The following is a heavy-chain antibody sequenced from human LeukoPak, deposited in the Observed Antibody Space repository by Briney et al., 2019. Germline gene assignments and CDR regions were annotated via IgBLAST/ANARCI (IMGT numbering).Heavy chain of an antibody. J-gene: IGHJ4*02. Sequence: GGSLRLSCAASGFTFSSYSMNWVRQAPGKGLEWVSYIDSSGTIIYYADSVKGRFTISRDNGRNSLYLQMNSLTDKDTAVYYCTRAGYCSDASCYVPDHWGQGTLVTVSS. CDR1: GFTFSSYS. CDR2: IDSSGTII. D-gene: IGHD2-2*01. CDR3: TRAGYCSDASCYVPDH. V-gene: IGHV3-48*02.